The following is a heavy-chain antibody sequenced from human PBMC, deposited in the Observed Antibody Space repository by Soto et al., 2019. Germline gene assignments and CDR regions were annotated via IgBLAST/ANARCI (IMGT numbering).Heavy chain of an antibody. CDR1: GFTFSNHW. CDR3: ASSRYCRGGTCFGSLDY. J-gene: IGHJ4*02. V-gene: IGHV3-74*01. CDR2: INYDGSST. Sequence: EVQLVESGGGLVQPGGSLRLSCAASGFTFSNHWMHWVRQAPGKGLVWVSHINYDGSSTTYADSVKGRFTISRDNAKSTLYLQMNSLRAEDTAVYYCASSRYCRGGTCFGSLDYWGQGTLVTVSS. D-gene: IGHD2-15*01.